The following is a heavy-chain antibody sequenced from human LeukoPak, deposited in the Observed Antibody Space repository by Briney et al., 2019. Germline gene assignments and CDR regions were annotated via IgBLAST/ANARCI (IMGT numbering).Heavy chain of an antibody. V-gene: IGHV4-61*02. Sequence: SQTLSLTCTVSGGSISSGSYYWSWIRQPAGKGLEWIGRIYTSGSTNYNPSLKSRVTISVDTSKNQFSLKLSSVTAADTAVYYCARDVGRMAFGLFDYWGQGTLVTVSS. CDR1: GGSISSGSYY. J-gene: IGHJ4*02. CDR3: ARDVGRMAFGLFDY. CDR2: IYTSGST. D-gene: IGHD1-26*01.